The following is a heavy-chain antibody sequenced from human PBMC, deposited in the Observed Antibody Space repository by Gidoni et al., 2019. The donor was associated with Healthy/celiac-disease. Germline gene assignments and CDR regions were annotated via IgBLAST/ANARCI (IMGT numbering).Heavy chain of an antibody. CDR1: GFTFSSYA. Sequence: AAVGFTFSSYAMSWVRQAPGKGLEWVSAISGSGGSTYYADSVKGRFTISRDNSKNTLYLQMNSLRAEDTAVYYCAKEGIAAAGYFDYWGQGTLVTVSS. V-gene: IGHV3-23*01. CDR2: ISGSGGST. J-gene: IGHJ4*02. D-gene: IGHD6-13*01. CDR3: AKEGIAAAGYFDY.